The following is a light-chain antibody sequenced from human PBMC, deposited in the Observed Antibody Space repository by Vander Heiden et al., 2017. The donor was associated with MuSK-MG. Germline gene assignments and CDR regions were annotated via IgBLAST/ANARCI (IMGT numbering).Light chain of an antibody. CDR1: SLRSYY. Sequence: VSVALGQTVRITCQGDSLRSYYASWYQQKPGQAPVLVIYGKNNRPSGIPDRFSGSSSGTTASLTITGAQAEDEADYYCNSRDSSGNHLGVFGGGTKLTVL. CDR3: NSRDSSGNHLGV. V-gene: IGLV3-19*01. J-gene: IGLJ2*01. CDR2: GKN.